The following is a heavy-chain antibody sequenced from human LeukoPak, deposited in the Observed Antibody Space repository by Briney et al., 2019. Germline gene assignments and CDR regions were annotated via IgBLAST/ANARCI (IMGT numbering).Heavy chain of an antibody. CDR2: MYYSGST. Sequence: PSETLSLTCTVSGGSMSRYYWSWIRQPPGKGLEWIGYMYYSGSTKYNPSLRGRVTISVDTSKNQFSLKLSSVTAADTAVYYCARSSTGSYFDYWGQGTLVTVSS. V-gene: IGHV4-59*01. CDR3: ARSSTGSYFDY. CDR1: GGSMSRYY. D-gene: IGHD3-3*02. J-gene: IGHJ4*01.